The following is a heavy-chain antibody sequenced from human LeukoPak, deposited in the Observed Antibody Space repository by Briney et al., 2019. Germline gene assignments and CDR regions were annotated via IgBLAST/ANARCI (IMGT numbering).Heavy chain of an antibody. J-gene: IGHJ6*03. Sequence: GGSLRHSCAASGFTFSSYAMSWVRQAPGKGLEWVSAISGSGGSTYYADSVKGRFTISRDNSKNTLYLQMNSLRAEDTAVYYCASLPPDIVVVPAAMSNYYYMDVWGKGTTVTVSS. D-gene: IGHD2-2*01. CDR3: ASLPPDIVVVPAAMSNYYYMDV. V-gene: IGHV3-23*01. CDR2: ISGSGGST. CDR1: GFTFSSYA.